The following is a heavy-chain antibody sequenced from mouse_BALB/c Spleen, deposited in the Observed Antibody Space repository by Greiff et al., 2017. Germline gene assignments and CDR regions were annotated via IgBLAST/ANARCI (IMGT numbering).Heavy chain of an antibody. D-gene: IGHD2-4*01. Sequence: DVQLQESGPGLVKPSQSLSLTCTVTGYSITSDYAWNWIRQFPGNKLEWMGYISYSGSTSYNPSLKSRISITRDTSKNQFFLQLNSVTTEDTATYYCARDPDYDGWAMDYWGQGTSVTVSS. J-gene: IGHJ4*01. CDR2: ISYSGST. V-gene: IGHV3-2*02. CDR1: GYSITSDYA. CDR3: ARDPDYDGWAMDY.